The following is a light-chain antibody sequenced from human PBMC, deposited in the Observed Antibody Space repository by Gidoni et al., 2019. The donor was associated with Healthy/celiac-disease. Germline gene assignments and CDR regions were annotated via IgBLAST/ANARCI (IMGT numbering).Light chain of an antibody. V-gene: IGLV2-14*01. CDR1: SSDVGGYNY. CDR3: SSYTSSSTLV. J-gene: IGLJ2*01. Sequence: PGQSITISCTGTSSDVGGYNYVSWYQQHPGKAPKLMIYEVSNRPSGVSNRFSGSKSGNTASLTISGLQAEDEADYYCSSYTSSSTLVFGGGTKLTVL. CDR2: EVS.